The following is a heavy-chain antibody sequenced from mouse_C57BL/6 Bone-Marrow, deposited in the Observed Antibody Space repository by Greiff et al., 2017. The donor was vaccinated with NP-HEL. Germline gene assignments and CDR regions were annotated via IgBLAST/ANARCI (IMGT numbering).Heavy chain of an antibody. V-gene: IGHV5-12*01. D-gene: IGHD2-10*02. CDR1: GFTFSDYY. CDR2: LSNGGGST. Sequence: EVKLVESGGGLVQPGGSLKLSCAASGFTFSDYYMYWVRQTPEKRLEWVAYLSNGGGSTYYPDTVKGRFTISRDNAKNTLYLQMSRLKSEDTAMYYCARRYGNYEDYYAMDYWGQGTSVTVAS. CDR3: ARRYGNYEDYYAMDY. J-gene: IGHJ4*01.